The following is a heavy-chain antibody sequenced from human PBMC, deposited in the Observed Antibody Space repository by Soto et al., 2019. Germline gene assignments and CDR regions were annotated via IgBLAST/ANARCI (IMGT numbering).Heavy chain of an antibody. Sequence: QAQLQESGPGLVKPSETLSLTCGVSGGSIRGYYWSWLRQPPGKGLEWIGYIISTGSTKYNPSLKSRVTMLVDTSKNQFSLKLTSVTIADTAVYYCARDRGSGDWYFDLWGRGTLVTVSS. CDR1: GGSIRGYY. D-gene: IGHD3-10*01. CDR3: ARDRGSGDWYFDL. V-gene: IGHV4-59*01. J-gene: IGHJ2*01. CDR2: IISTGST.